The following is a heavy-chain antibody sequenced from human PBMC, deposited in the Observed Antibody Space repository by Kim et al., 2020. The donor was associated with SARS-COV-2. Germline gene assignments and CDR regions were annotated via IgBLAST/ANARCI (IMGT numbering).Heavy chain of an antibody. Sequence: SQTLSLTCAISGDSVSGNSVTWNWIRQSPSRGLEWLGRTYYRSKWYNEYAVSLKSRITFSPDTSKNHFSLQLDAVTPEDTAVYNCARGWQRLFDYWGQGTLITVSS. CDR1: GDSVSGNSVT. D-gene: IGHD6-13*01. J-gene: IGHJ4*02. V-gene: IGHV6-1*01. CDR3: ARGWQRLFDY. CDR2: TYYRSKWYN.